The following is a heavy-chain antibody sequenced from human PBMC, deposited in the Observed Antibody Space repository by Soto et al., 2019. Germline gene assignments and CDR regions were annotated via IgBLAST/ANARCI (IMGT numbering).Heavy chain of an antibody. J-gene: IGHJ3*02. CDR3: LVGSGWRDAFDI. V-gene: IGHV3-23*01. CDR1: GFTFSSYA. CDR2: ISGSGGST. D-gene: IGHD6-19*01. Sequence: VQLLESGGGLVQPGGSLRLSCAASGFTFSSYAMSWVRQAPGKGLEWVSAISGSGGSTYYADSVKGRFTISRDNSKNTLYLQMNSLRAEDTAVYYCLVGSGWRDAFDIWGQGTMVTVSS.